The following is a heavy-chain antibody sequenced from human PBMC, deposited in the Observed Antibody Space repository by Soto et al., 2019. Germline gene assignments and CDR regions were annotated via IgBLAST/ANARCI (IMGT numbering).Heavy chain of an antibody. V-gene: IGHV1-69*06. CDR3: ARGMQTYYYDSSGPNWFDP. CDR2: IIPIFGTA. CDR1: GGTFSSYA. J-gene: IGHJ5*02. Sequence: SVKVSFKASGGTFSSYAISWGRQAPVQGLEWMGGIIPIFGTANYAQKFQGRVTITADKSTSTAYMELSSLRSEDTAAYYCARGMQTYYYDSSGPNWFDPWGQGTLVTVSS. D-gene: IGHD3-22*01.